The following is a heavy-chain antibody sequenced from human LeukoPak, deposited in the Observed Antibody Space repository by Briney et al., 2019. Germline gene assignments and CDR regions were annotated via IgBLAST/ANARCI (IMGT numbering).Heavy chain of an antibody. CDR3: AKDGARSGWPFSIRSSSWYEFDP. V-gene: IGHV3-23*01. CDR2: ISGSGGST. J-gene: IGHJ5*02. Sequence: PGGSLRLSCAASGFTFSSYAMSWVRQAPGKGLEWVSAISGSGGSTYYADSVKGRFTISRDNSKNTLYLQMNSLRAEDTAVYYCAKDGARSGWPFSIRSSSWYEFDPWGQGTLVTVSS. D-gene: IGHD6-13*01. CDR1: GFTFSSYA.